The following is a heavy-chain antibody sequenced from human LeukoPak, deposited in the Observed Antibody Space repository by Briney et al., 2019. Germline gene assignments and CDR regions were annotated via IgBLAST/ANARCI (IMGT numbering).Heavy chain of an antibody. D-gene: IGHD5-12*01. CDR3: ARDSFSSGYDLGE. V-gene: IGHV3-30-3*01. CDR1: GFTFSSYA. Sequence: GGSLRLSCAASGFTFSSYAMHWVRQAPGKGLEWVAVISYDGSNKYYADSVKGRFTISRDNAKNSLYLQMNSLRAEDTAVYYCARDSFSSGYDLGEWGQGTLVTVSS. CDR2: ISYDGSNK. J-gene: IGHJ4*02.